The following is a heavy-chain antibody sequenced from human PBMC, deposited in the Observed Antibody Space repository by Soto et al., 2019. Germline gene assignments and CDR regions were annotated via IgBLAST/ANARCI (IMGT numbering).Heavy chain of an antibody. CDR1: GFTFYEYA. D-gene: IGHD6-19*01. CDR2: VSHDGRNT. CDR3: AKGGRQWLVTSDFNY. V-gene: IGHV3-30*18. Sequence: GARRLSRAAPGFTFYEYAMQRVPPAPSKGLEWVAVVSHDGRNTHYADSVKGRFTISRDSSKNTVSLEMTSLRAEDTAVYYCAKGGRQWLVTSDFNYWGQGALVTVSS. J-gene: IGHJ4*02.